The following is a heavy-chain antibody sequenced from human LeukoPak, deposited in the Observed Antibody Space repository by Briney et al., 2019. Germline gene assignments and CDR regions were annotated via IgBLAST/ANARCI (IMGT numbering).Heavy chain of an antibody. CDR3: ARGYCSSTSCYAGNWFDP. J-gene: IGHJ5*02. Sequence: GESLKISCEGSGYTFTSYWIAWVRQMPGKGLEWMGIIYPGDSDTRYSPSFQGQVTISADKSISTAYLQWSSLKASDTAMYYCARGYCSSTSCYAGNWFDPWGQGTLVTVSS. CDR2: IYPGDSDT. D-gene: IGHD2-2*01. CDR1: GYTFTSYW. V-gene: IGHV5-51*01.